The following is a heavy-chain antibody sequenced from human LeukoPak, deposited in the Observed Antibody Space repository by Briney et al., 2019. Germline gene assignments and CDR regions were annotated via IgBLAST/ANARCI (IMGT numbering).Heavy chain of an antibody. CDR3: ARVGDYYDSSGYYSLFDY. CDR2: IYYSGST. CDR1: GGSISSYY. D-gene: IGHD3-22*01. Sequence: SETLSLTCTVSGGSISSYYWSWIRRPPGKGLEWIGYIYYSGSTNYNPSLKNRVTISVDTSKNQFSLKLSSVTAADTAVYYCARVGDYYDSSGYYSLFDYWGQGTLVTVSS. J-gene: IGHJ4*02. V-gene: IGHV4-59*01.